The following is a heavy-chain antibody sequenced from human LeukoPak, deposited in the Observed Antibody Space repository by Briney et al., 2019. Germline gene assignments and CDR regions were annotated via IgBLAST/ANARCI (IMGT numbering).Heavy chain of an antibody. CDR2: INPNSGGT. D-gene: IGHD1-1*01. CDR3: VLSATIMLCDYDRDV. CDR1: GYTFTNYH. J-gene: IGHJ6*02. Sequence: ASVKVSFKATGYTFTNYHRHWVLQAPGQGLEWMGWINPNSGGTNYAQKFQGRVTMTRDTSISTVYMELRGLSSDDTAVYYCVLSATIMLCDYDRDVWGQGTTVTVSS. V-gene: IGHV1-2*02.